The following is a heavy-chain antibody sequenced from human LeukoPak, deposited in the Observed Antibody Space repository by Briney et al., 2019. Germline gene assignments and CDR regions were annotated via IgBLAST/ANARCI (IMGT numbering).Heavy chain of an antibody. J-gene: IGHJ4*02. D-gene: IGHD4-11*01. CDR2: ISSSGGSS. V-gene: IGHV3-23*01. Sequence: PGGSLRLTCAASRFIFNNYALSWVRQAPGMGLEWVSAISSSGGSSYYTDSVKGRFTVSRDNSKNTLYLQMNSLRAEDTAVYYCAKDGPRGDYTDDFDYWGQGTLVTVSS. CDR1: RFIFNNYA. CDR3: AKDGPRGDYTDDFDY.